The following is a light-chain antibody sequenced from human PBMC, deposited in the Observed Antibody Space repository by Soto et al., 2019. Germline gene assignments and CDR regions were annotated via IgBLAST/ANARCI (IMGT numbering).Light chain of an antibody. CDR1: QSVTNN. Sequence: MRKAPYTRSVNIEYISTLSCMASQSVTNNLAWYQQKPGQAPRLLIYGASTRTIAIPARFSGSGSGTDFTLTISSLQSEDFAVYYCQQYNNGPRTSGQGTKVDTK. CDR3: QQYNNGPRT. V-gene: IGKV3-15*01. CDR2: GAS. J-gene: IGKJ1*01.